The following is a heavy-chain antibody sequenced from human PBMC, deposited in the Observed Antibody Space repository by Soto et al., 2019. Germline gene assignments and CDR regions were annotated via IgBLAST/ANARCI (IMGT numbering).Heavy chain of an antibody. D-gene: IGHD1-26*01. CDR2: SSSSSSTI. V-gene: IGHV3-48*02. CDR3: ARDRVVGATGLDAFDI. J-gene: IGHJ3*02. Sequence: EVQLVESGGGLVQPGGSLRLSCAASGFTFSSYSMNWVRQAPGKGLEWVSYSSSSSSTIYYADSVKGRFTISRDNAKNSLYLQMNRLRDEDTAVYYCARDRVVGATGLDAFDIWGQGTMVTVSS. CDR1: GFTFSSYS.